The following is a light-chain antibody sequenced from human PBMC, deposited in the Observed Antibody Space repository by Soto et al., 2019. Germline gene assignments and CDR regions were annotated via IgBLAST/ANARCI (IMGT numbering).Light chain of an antibody. J-gene: IGKJ1*01. CDR3: QQYDNSPWT. CDR2: GAS. V-gene: IGKV1-39*01. CDR1: QTITHY. Sequence: DIQMTQSPSSLSASVGDRVTITCRASQTITHYLNWYQQKPGTAPKLLIYGASSLQSGVPSRFSGSGSGTDFTLTISRPEPEDFAVYYCQQYDNSPWTFGQGTKVEIK.